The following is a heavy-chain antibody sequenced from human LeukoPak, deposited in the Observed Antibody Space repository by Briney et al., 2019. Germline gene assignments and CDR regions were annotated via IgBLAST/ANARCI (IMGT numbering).Heavy chain of an antibody. CDR1: GFTFSSYE. Sequence: GGSLRLSCAASGFTFSSYEMNWVRQAPGKGLEWVSYISSSGSTIYYADSVKGRFTISRDNAKNSLYLQMNSLRAEDTALYYCARDGVGADYYFDYWGQGTLVTVSS. CDR3: ARDGVGADYYFDY. CDR2: ISSSGSTI. V-gene: IGHV3-48*03. J-gene: IGHJ4*02. D-gene: IGHD1-26*01.